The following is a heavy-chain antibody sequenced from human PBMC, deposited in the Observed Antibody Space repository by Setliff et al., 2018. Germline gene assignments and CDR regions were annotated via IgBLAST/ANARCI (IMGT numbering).Heavy chain of an antibody. D-gene: IGHD3-10*01. CDR3: ARVPSYGSGSFYYYYYGMDV. V-gene: IGHV4-34*01. Sequence: PSETLSLTCAVYGGSFSGYYWSWIRQPPGKGLEWIWEINHSGSTNYNPSLKRRVTISVDTSKNQFSLKLSSVTAADTAVYYCARVPSYGSGSFYYYYYGMDVWGQGTTVTVSS. J-gene: IGHJ6*02. CDR1: GGSFSGYY. CDR2: INHSGST.